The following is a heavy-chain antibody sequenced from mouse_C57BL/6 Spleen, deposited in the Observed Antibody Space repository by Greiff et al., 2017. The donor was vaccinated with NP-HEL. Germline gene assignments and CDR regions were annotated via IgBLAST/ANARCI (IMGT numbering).Heavy chain of an antibody. J-gene: IGHJ2*01. Sequence: YPDNVKGRFTISRDNAKNNLYLQMSHLKSEDTAMYYCARAVTTVVPLFDYWGQGTTLTVSS. D-gene: IGHD1-1*01. CDR3: ARAVTTVVPLFDY. V-gene: IGHV5-4*01.